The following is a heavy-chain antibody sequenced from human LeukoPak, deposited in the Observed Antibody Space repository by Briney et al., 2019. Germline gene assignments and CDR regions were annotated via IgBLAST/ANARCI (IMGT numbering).Heavy chain of an antibody. J-gene: IGHJ6*02. CDR1: GGSISVYY. D-gene: IGHD1-26*01. V-gene: IGHV4-59*08. CDR3: ARGWELLYGLDV. CDR2: IYHSGSA. Sequence: PSETLSLTCTVSGGSISVYYWSWIRQPPGQGLEWIAYIYHSGSANYNPSLKSRVTISIDTSNNQFSLKLSSVTAADTAVYYCARGWELLYGLDVWGQGTTVTVSS.